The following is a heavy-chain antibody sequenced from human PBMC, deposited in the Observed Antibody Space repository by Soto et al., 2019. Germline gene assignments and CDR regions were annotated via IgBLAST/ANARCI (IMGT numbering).Heavy chain of an antibody. J-gene: IGHJ6*02. CDR3: ARVPRAVAGPYYYYYGMDV. D-gene: IGHD6-19*01. V-gene: IGHV4-4*02. CDR1: GGSISSSNW. CDR2: IYHSGST. Sequence: SETLSLTCAVSGGSISSSNWWSWVRQPPEKGLKWIGEIYHSGSTNYNPTLKSRVTISVDKSKNQFSLKLSSVTAADTAVYYCARVPRAVAGPYYYYYGMDVWGQGTTVTVSS.